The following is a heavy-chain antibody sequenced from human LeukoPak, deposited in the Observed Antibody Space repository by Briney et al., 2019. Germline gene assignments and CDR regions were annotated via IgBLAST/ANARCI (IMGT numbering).Heavy chain of an antibody. J-gene: IGHJ5*02. CDR1: GGSFSGYY. Sequence: SETLSLTCAAYGGSFSGYYWSWIRQPPGKGLEWIGEINHSGSTNYNPSLKSRVTISVDTSKNQFSLKLSSVTAADTAVYYCAREWRVYGSGSYYNEFWFDPWGQGTLVTVSS. CDR3: AREWRVYGSGSYYNEFWFDP. CDR2: INHSGST. V-gene: IGHV4-34*01. D-gene: IGHD3-10*01.